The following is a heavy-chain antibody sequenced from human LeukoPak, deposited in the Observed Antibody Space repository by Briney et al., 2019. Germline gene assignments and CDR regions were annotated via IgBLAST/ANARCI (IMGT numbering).Heavy chain of an antibody. Sequence: SETLSLTCTVSGGSISSYYWSWIRQPPGKGLEWIGYFYYSGSSDYNPSLRSRVTISGDTSKNQFSLKLSSVTAADTAVYYCVRGSTLRHYQYWGQGTLVTVSS. CDR2: FYYSGSS. CDR1: GGSISSYY. V-gene: IGHV4-59*08. J-gene: IGHJ4*02. CDR3: VRGSTLRHYQY. D-gene: IGHD3-16*01.